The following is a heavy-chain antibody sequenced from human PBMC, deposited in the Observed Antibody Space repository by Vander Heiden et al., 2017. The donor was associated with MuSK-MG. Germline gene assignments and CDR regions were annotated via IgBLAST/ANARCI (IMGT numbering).Heavy chain of an antibody. Sequence: QVQLQQWGAGLLKPSETLSLTCAVYGGSFSGYYWSWIRQPPGKGLEWIGEINHSGSTNYNPSLKSRVTISVDTSKNQFSLKLSSVTAADTAVYYCARFFIAAAGTHFQHWGQGTLVTVSS. V-gene: IGHV4-34*01. J-gene: IGHJ1*01. CDR2: INHSGST. D-gene: IGHD6-13*01. CDR3: ARFFIAAAGTHFQH. CDR1: GGSFSGYY.